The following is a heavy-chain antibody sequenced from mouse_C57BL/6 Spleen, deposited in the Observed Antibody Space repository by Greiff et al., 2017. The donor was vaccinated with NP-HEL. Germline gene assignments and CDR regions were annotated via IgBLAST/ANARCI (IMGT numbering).Heavy chain of an antibody. V-gene: IGHV5-12*01. D-gene: IGHD3-1*01. Sequence: EVHLVESGGGLVQPGGSLKLSCAASGFTFSDYYMYWVRQTPEKRLEWVAYISNGGGSTYYPDTVKGRFTISRDNAKNTLYLQMSRLKSEDTAMYYCARQGGLGYYFDYWGQGTTLTVSS. CDR1: GFTFSDYY. J-gene: IGHJ2*01. CDR3: ARQGGLGYYFDY. CDR2: ISNGGGST.